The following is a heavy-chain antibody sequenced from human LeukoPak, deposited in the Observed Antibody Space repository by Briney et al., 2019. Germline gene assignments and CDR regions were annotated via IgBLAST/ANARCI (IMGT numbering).Heavy chain of an antibody. D-gene: IGHD1-26*01. CDR2: IYYSGST. Sequence: PSETLSLTCTVSGGSISGYYWSWIRQPPGKGLEWIGYIYYSGSTNYNPSLKSRVTMSVDTSKNQFSLKLSSVTAADTAVYYCARHLVGATGTGPFDYWAREPWSPSPQ. CDR3: ARHLVGATGTGPFDY. CDR1: GGSISGYY. V-gene: IGHV4-59*08. J-gene: IGHJ4*02.